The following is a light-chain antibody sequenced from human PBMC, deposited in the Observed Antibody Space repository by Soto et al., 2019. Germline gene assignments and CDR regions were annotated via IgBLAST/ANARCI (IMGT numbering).Light chain of an antibody. CDR3: QQYYSYPIT. V-gene: IGKV3-20*01. Sequence: EIVLTQSPGSLSLSPGERATLSCRASQSVSSSYLAWYQQKPGQAPRLLIYGASTLQSGVPSRFSGSGSGTDFTLTISCLQSEDFATYYCQQYYSYPITFGQGTRLEIK. CDR1: QSVSSSY. J-gene: IGKJ5*01. CDR2: GAS.